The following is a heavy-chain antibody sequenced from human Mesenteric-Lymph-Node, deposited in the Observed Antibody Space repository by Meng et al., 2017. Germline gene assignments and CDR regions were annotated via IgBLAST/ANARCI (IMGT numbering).Heavy chain of an antibody. CDR1: GYTFTSYG. D-gene: IGHD4-11*01. V-gene: IGHV1-18*01. CDR2: ISAYNGNT. J-gene: IGHJ4*02. Sequence: ASVKVSCKASGYTFTSYGIRWVRQAPGQGLEWMGWISAYNGNTNSAQKVQDRVTMTTDTSTSTAYMEMRTLRSDDTAVYYCARGPGTYTTADFDYWGQGTLVTVSS. CDR3: ARGPGTYTTADFDY.